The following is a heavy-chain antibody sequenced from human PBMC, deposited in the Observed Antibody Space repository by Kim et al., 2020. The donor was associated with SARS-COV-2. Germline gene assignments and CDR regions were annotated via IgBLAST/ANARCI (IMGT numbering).Heavy chain of an antibody. V-gene: IGHV4-38-2*02. D-gene: IGHD1-26*01. CDR2: MHHGGNT. Sequence: SETLSLTCNVSGSPLITDYYWTWIRQTPGKGLEWIASMHHGGNTYYNPSLKSRVSISLNMSKNYFSLTLTSVTAADTAVYFCASRKRGAADYCSDPWGQG. J-gene: IGHJ5*02. CDR3: ASRKRGAADYCSDP. CDR1: GSPLITDYY.